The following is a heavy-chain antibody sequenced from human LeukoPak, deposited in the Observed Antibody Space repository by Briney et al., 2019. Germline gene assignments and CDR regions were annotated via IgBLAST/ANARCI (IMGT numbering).Heavy chain of an antibody. CDR3: ASGLGATSDHNWFDP. Sequence: SETLSLTCAVYGGSFSGYYWSWIRQPPGKGLEWIGEINHSGSTNYNPSLKSRVTISVDTSKNQFSLKLSSVTAADTAVYYCASGLGATSDHNWFDPWGQGTLVTVSS. D-gene: IGHD1-26*01. J-gene: IGHJ5*02. V-gene: IGHV4-34*01. CDR1: GGSFSGYY. CDR2: INHSGST.